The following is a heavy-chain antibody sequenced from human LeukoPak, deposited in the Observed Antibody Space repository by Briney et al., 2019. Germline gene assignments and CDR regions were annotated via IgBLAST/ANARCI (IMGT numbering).Heavy chain of an antibody. J-gene: IGHJ4*02. CDR2: ISGSGGNT. CDR3: ARGMSATSGYLELEY. D-gene: IGHD3-22*01. CDR1: GFTFSSYA. V-gene: IGHV3-23*01. Sequence: GGSLRLSCAASGFTFSSYAMSWVRQSPGKGLEWVSAISGSGGNTYSADSVKGRFTISRDNSKKTLFLHMDSLRAEDTAVYYCARGMSATSGYLELEYWGQGTLVTVST.